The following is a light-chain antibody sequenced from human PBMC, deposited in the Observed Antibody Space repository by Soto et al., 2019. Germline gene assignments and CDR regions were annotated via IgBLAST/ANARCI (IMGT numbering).Light chain of an antibody. CDR2: DAS. J-gene: IGKJ1*01. V-gene: IGKV1-12*01. Sequence: DIQMTQSPSSVSASVGDRVTITCRASQGISSWLAWYQQKPGKAPKLLIYDASHRATGIPARFSGSGSGTDFTLTINSLEPEDFALYYCQQRYNWPPTFGQGTKV. CDR1: QGISSW. CDR3: QQRYNWPPT.